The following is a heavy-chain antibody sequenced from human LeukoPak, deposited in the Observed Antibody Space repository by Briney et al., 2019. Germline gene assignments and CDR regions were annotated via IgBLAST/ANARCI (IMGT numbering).Heavy chain of an antibody. CDR2: TSSDGNK. J-gene: IGHJ4*02. V-gene: IGHV3-30*04. Sequence: GGSLRLSCAASGFTFSSYTMHWVRQAPGKGLEWVALTSSDGNKYFADSVQGRFTISRDNSRNTVYLQLDSLRPDDTAVYYCARERGVRALYFDNWGQGTLVTVSS. CDR1: GFTFSSYT. CDR3: ARERGVRALYFDN. D-gene: IGHD3-10*01.